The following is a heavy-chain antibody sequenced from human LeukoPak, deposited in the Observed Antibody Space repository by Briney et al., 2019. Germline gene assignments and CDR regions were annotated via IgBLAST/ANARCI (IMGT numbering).Heavy chain of an antibody. V-gene: IGHV1-8*01. CDR3: ARDDDYGGNSGY. J-gene: IGHJ4*02. CDR1: GYTFTSYD. D-gene: IGHD4-23*01. Sequence: ASVKVSCTASGYTFTSYDINWVRQATGQGLEWMGWMNPNSGNTGYAQKFQGRVTMTRNTSISTAYMELRSLRSDDTAVYYCARDDDYGGNSGYWGQGTLVTVSS. CDR2: MNPNSGNT.